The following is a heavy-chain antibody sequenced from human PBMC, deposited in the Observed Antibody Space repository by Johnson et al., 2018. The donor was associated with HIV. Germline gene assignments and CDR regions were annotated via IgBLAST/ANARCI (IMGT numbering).Heavy chain of an antibody. CDR3: ARDRAGIVYAIDAFDI. V-gene: IGHV3-30*04. J-gene: IGHJ3*02. CDR2: ISYDGSNK. D-gene: IGHD2-8*01. CDR1: GFTFSSCA. Sequence: QVQLVESGGGVVQPGRSLRLSCAASGFTFSSCAMHWVRQAPGKGLEWVAVISYDGSNKYYADSVKGRFTISRDNSKNTLYLQMNSLITEDTAVYYCARDRAGIVYAIDAFDIWGQGTMVTVSS.